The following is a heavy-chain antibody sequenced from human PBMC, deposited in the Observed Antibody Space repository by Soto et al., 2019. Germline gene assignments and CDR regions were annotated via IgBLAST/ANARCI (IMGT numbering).Heavy chain of an antibody. J-gene: IGHJ5*02. V-gene: IGHV1-3*01. Sequence: QVQLVQSGAAAEKHGASVKVSCKASGYTFRAYAIHWVRQAPGQRLEWMGWINAGNGDTQYSQNFQDRVTITRYTSASTAYMELSSLRYEDTAVYYCARGSTSGWPDDLWGQGTLVTVSS. CDR1: GYTFRAYA. CDR2: INAGNGDT. CDR3: ARGSTSGWPDDL. D-gene: IGHD6-19*01.